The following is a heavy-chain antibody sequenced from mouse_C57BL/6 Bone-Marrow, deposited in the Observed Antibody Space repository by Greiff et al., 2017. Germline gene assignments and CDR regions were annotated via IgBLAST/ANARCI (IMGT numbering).Heavy chain of an antibody. CDR3: ASHYGTTGAWFAY. D-gene: IGHD1-1*01. CDR1: GFSLTSYA. J-gene: IGHJ3*01. V-gene: IGHV2-9-1*01. CDR2: IWTGGGT. Sequence: VMLVESGPGLVAPSQSLSITCTVSGFSLTSYAISWVRQPPGKGLEWLGVIWTGGGTNYNSALKSRLSISKDNSKSQVFLKMSSLQTDDTARYYCASHYGTTGAWFAYWGQGTLVTVSA.